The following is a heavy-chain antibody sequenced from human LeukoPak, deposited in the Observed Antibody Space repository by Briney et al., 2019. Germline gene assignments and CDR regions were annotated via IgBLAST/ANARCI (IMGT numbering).Heavy chain of an antibody. CDR3: ARGRPHGNDY. CDR2: LPPDELDI. V-gene: IGHV3-74*01. J-gene: IGHJ4*02. CDR1: GFTFTNYW. Sequence: GGSLRLSCAASGFTFTNYWMHWVRQAPGMGLVWVSRLPPDELDIIYADSVKGRFTVSRDNAKNTVYLQMNNLRAEDTAVYYCARGRPHGNDYWGQGTLVTVSS. D-gene: IGHD4-23*01.